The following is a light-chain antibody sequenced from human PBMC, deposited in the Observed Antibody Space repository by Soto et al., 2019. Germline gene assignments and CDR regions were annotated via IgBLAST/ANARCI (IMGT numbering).Light chain of an antibody. J-gene: IGKJ4*01. V-gene: IGKV3-15*01. CDR1: QSVSSN. CDR3: QQYNNLPRT. CDR2: GAS. Sequence: DIVLTQTAGTLSLSPGERATLXCRASQSVSSNLAWYQHKPGQAPRLLIYGASTMAHDTPASFSCSGSATEFTPTISSLQSDDYAVYYGQQYNNLPRTFGGGTKVDIK.